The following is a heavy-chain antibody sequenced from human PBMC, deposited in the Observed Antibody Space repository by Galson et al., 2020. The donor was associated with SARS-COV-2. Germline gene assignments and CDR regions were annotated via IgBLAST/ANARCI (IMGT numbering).Heavy chain of an antibody. D-gene: IGHD6-19*01. Sequence: GESLKISCKGSGYTFGNYWIAWVRQMPGKGLEWMGLFYPDDSDATYSPSFQDHVTFSVDRSINTAYLLWSSLKASDTAIYYCARQAGPAPRYNSGWFYLDHWGQGTLVTVS. CDR2: FYPDDSDA. J-gene: IGHJ4*02. CDR3: ARQAGPAPRYNSGWFYLDH. V-gene: IGHV5-51*01. CDR1: GYTFGNYW.